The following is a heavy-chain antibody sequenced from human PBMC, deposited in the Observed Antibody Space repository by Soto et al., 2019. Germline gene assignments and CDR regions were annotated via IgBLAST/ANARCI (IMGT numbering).Heavy chain of an antibody. Sequence: EVQLVESGGGLVQPGGSLRLSCAASGFTLSGRSMHWVRQAPGKGLVWVSGIDNAGTDSTYADSVKGRFTSSRKNAKNLLYLQMNSLRVEDTAVYYCARGWFGPDVWGKGTTVTFSS. D-gene: IGHD3-10*01. J-gene: IGHJ6*04. CDR2: IDNAGTDS. CDR1: GFTLSGRS. CDR3: ARGWFGPDV. V-gene: IGHV3-74*01.